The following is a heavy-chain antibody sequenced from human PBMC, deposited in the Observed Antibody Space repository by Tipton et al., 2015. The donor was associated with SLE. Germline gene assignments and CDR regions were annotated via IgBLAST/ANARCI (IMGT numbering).Heavy chain of an antibody. CDR1: GFTFSAYE. CDR3: AREDFGEAFDI. Sequence: SLRLSCAASGFTFSAYEMNWVRQAPGKGLEWVSYISSSGSTVYYADSVKGRFTISRDNAKNSLYLQMSSLRVEDTAVYYCAREDFGEAFDIWGQGTMVTVSS. D-gene: IGHD2/OR15-2a*01. V-gene: IGHV3-48*03. J-gene: IGHJ3*02. CDR2: ISSSGSTV.